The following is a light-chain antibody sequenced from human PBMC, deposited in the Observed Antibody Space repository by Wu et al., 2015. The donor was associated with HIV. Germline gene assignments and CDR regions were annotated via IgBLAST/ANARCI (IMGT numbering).Light chain of an antibody. CDR3: QQRRDWPLT. CDR2: DVS. J-gene: IGKJ5*01. V-gene: IGKV3-11*01. CDR1: QNIDNY. Sequence: IVLTQSPATLSFSPGERATLSCRASQNIDNYLAWHQQKPGQAPRLLIYDVSNRAKGIPARFTGSGSGTDFTLTITSLGPEDFAIYYCQQRRDWPLTFGQGTRLEIK.